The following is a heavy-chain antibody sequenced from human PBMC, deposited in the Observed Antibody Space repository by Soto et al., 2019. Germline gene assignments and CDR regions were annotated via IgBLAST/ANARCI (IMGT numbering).Heavy chain of an antibody. CDR1: GFSLSTSGMC. D-gene: IGHD3-10*01. Sequence: SGPTLVNPTQTLTLTCTFSGFSLSTSGMCVSWIRQPPGKALEWLARIDWDDDKYYSTSLKTRLTISKDTSKNQVVLTMTNMDPVDTAMYYCARSFSGVRPYYYMDVWGKGTTVTVSS. CDR3: ARSFSGVRPYYYMDV. J-gene: IGHJ6*03. V-gene: IGHV2-70*11. CDR2: IDWDDDK.